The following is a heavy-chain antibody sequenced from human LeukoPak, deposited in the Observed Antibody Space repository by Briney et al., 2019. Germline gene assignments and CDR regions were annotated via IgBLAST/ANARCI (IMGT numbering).Heavy chain of an antibody. CDR3: ARERVYGLAFDI. J-gene: IGHJ3*02. CDR2: ISYDGSNK. Sequence: GRSLRLSCAASGFTFSSYAMHWVRQAPGKGLEGVAVISYDGSNKYYADSVKGRFTISRDNSKNTLYLQMNSLRAEDTAVYYCARERVYGLAFDIWGQGTMVTVSS. CDR1: GFTFSSYA. V-gene: IGHV3-30*04. D-gene: IGHD2-8*01.